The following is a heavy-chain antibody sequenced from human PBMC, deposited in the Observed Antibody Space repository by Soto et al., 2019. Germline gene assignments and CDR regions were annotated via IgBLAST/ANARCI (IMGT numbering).Heavy chain of an antibody. CDR1: GFTFSSYA. D-gene: IGHD3-22*01. CDR3: ARGVFYESSGSRGVFDD. Sequence: GWSLRLSCAASGFTFSSYAMHWVRQAPGKGLEWVAVISYDGSNKYYADSVKGRFTISRDNSKNTMYLQMNSLRAEDTAVYYCARGVFYESSGSRGVFDDWGQGTLGTAPQ. V-gene: IGHV3-30-3*01. J-gene: IGHJ4*02. CDR2: ISYDGSNK.